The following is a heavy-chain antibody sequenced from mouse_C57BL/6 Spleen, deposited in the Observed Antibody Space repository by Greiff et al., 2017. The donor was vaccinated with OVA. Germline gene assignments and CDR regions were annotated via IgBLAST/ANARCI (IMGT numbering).Heavy chain of an antibody. V-gene: IGHV1-12*01. CDR2: IYPENGDT. CDR1: GYTFTSYN. D-gene: IGHD1-1*01. J-gene: IGHJ2*01. CDR3: ARSSSSCDC. Sequence: QVQLQQSGAELVRPGASVKMSCKASGYTFTSYNMHWVKQTPRQGLEWIGSIYPENGDTSYNQKFKGKATLTVDKSSNTAFMQLSSLTSEDSALYFCARSSSSCDCWGQGTTLTVSS.